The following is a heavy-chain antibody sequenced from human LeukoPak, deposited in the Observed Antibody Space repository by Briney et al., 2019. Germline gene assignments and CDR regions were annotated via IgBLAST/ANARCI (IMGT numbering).Heavy chain of an antibody. CDR2: ISHSGST. J-gene: IGHJ4*02. CDR3: ARYYCGSSFCPGVDY. CDR1: GGSIPSGGNF. V-gene: IGHV4-31*03. D-gene: IGHD2-2*01. Sequence: SQTLSLTCTVSGGSIPSGGNFWTWIRQHPGEGLEWIGYISHSGSTYYNPSLKSRVTISLNTSKNQFSLQLSSVTAGDTAVYYCARYYCGSSFCPGVDYLGRGTLVTVSS.